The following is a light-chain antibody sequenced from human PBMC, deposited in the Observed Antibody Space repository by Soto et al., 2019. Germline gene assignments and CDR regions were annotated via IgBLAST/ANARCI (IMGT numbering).Light chain of an antibody. CDR3: QQYGTSPLT. CDR1: QSLGSGY. J-gene: IGKJ4*01. CDR2: GAS. V-gene: IGKV3-20*01. Sequence: ENVLTQSPGTLSLSPGERVTLSCRASQSLGSGYLAWYQHRPGQAPRLLIHGASRRATGIPDRFSGSGSGTDFTLTISSVEPEDCAVYYCQQYGTSPLTFGGGTKVEIK.